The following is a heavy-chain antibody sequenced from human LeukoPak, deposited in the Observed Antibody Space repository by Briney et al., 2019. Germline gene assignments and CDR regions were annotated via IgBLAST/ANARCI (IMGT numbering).Heavy chain of an antibody. CDR3: ATGSYDY. V-gene: IGHV1-24*01. CDR1: GYTFTSYD. CDR2: FDPEDGET. Sequence: GASVKVSCKASGYTFTSYDINWVRQAPGKGLEWMGGFDPEDGETIYAQKFQGRVTMTEDTSTDTAYMELSSLRSEDTAVYYCATGSYDYWGQGTLVTVSS. J-gene: IGHJ4*02. D-gene: IGHD1-26*01.